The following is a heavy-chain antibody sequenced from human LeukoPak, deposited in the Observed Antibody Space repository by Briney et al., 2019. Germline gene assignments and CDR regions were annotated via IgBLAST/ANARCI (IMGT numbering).Heavy chain of an antibody. V-gene: IGHV3-15*01. CDR3: TTRISRDGYNWAYDY. CDR2: IKSKTDDGTT. CDR1: GFTFSNAW. Sequence: PGGSLRLSCAASGFTFSNAWMSWVRQAPGKGLERVARIKSKTDDGTTDYAAPVKGRFTISRDDSKNTLYLQMNSLKTEDTAFYYCTTRISRDGYNWAYDYWGQGTLVTVSS. D-gene: IGHD5-24*01. J-gene: IGHJ4*02.